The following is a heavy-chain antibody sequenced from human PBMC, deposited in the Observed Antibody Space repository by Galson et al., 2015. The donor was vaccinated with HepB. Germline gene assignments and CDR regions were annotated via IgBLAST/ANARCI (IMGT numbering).Heavy chain of an antibody. Sequence: SLRLSCAASGFTFSSYWMHWVRQAPGKGLVWVSRINSDGSSTSYADSVKGRFTISRDNAKNTLYLQMNSLRAEDTAVYYCARVAYGDYARSPFDYWGQGTLVTVSS. J-gene: IGHJ4*02. CDR1: GFTFSSYW. V-gene: IGHV3-74*01. D-gene: IGHD4-17*01. CDR2: INSDGSST. CDR3: ARVAYGDYARSPFDY.